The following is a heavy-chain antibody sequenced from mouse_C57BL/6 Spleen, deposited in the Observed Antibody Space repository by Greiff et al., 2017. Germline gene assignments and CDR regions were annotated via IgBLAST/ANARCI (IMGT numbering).Heavy chain of an antibody. D-gene: IGHD2-2*01. Sequence: EVKLVESGGGLVQPGGSLKLSCAASGFTFSDYGMAWVRQAPRKGPEWVAFISNLAYSIYYADTVTGRFTISRENAKNTLYLEMSSLRSEDTAMYYCARHGHDDWYFDVWGTGTTVTVSS. CDR2: ISNLAYSI. J-gene: IGHJ1*03. CDR1: GFTFSDYG. CDR3: ARHGHDDWYFDV. V-gene: IGHV5-15*01.